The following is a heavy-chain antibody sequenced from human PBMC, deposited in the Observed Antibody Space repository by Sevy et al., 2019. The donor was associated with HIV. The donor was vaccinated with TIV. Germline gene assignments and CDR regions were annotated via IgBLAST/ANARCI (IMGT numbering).Heavy chain of an antibody. CDR1: GFTFTKFG. D-gene: IGHD6-13*01. V-gene: IGHV3-33*06. CDR2: IWYDGNNE. CDR3: AKGIAASGYYFDF. Sequence: GGSLRLSCAASGFTFTKFGMHWVRQAPGKGLEWVAGIWYDGNNEDYADSVKGRFTISRDNSKNTVYLQMNSLRAEDTAVYYCAKGIAASGYYFDFWDQGTLVTVSS. J-gene: IGHJ4*02.